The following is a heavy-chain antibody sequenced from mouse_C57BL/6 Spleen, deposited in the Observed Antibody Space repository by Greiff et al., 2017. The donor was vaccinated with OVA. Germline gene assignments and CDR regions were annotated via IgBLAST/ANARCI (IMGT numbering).Heavy chain of an antibody. Sequence: VKLQESGPELVKPGASVKISCKASGYAFSSSWMNWVKQRPGKGLEWIGRIYPGDGDTNYNGKFKGKATLTADKSSSTAYMQLSSLTSEDSAVYFCARPTAQATPFAYWGQGTLVTVSA. CDR1: GYAFSSSW. D-gene: IGHD3-2*02. CDR2: IYPGDGDT. J-gene: IGHJ3*01. CDR3: ARPTAQATPFAY. V-gene: IGHV1-82*01.